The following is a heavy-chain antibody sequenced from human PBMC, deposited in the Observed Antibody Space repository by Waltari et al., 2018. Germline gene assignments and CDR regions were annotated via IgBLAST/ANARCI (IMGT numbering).Heavy chain of an antibody. V-gene: IGHV3-53*01. CDR1: GFTVGNNY. CDR3: ARDTPGVAVSGKG. J-gene: IGHJ4*02. D-gene: IGHD6-19*01. Sequence: EVQLVESGGGLIQPGGSLRLSCAVSGFTVGNNYMRWVRQAPGKGLEWISLIYSGGGIHYADSVKGRFTISRDSSKNTLYLQMNSLRVEDTAVYYCARDTPGVAVSGKGWGQGTLVTVSS. CDR2: IYSGGGI.